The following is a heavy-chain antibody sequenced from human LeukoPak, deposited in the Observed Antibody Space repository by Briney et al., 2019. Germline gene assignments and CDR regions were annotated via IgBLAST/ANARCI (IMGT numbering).Heavy chain of an antibody. V-gene: IGHV1-2*02. Sequence: GASVKVSCKASGYTFTGYYMHWVRQAPGQGLEWMGWINPHSGGTNYAPKFQGRVTMARDTSISTADMELSGLRSDDTAVYYCARASVSSSYWGQGTLVTVSS. D-gene: IGHD6-13*01. CDR2: INPHSGGT. CDR1: GYTFTGYY. J-gene: IGHJ4*02. CDR3: ARASVSSSY.